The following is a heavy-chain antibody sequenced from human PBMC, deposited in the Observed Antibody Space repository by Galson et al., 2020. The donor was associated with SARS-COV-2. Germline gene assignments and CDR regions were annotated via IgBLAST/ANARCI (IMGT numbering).Heavy chain of an antibody. V-gene: IGHV3-74*01. CDR1: GFAFSNYW. CDR2: INSDGSRT. Sequence: GGSLRLSCAASGFAFSNYWMHWVRQVPGKGLVWVSHINSDGSRTNYADSAKGRFTISRDNAKNTLYLQMNSLRVEDTAVYYCARDLGVGAWGQGTLVTVSS. J-gene: IGHJ5*02. D-gene: IGHD3-3*01. CDR3: ARDLGVGA.